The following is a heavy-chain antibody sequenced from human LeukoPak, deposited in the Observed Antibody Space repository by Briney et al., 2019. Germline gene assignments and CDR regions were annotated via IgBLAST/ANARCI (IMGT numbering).Heavy chain of an antibody. CDR3: ARAAAAADYYMDV. CDR2: IKQDGSEK. CDR1: GFTFSSYW. V-gene: IGHV3-7*01. D-gene: IGHD6-13*01. J-gene: IGHJ6*03. Sequence: QTGGSLRLSCAASGFTFSSYWMSWVRQAPGKGLEWVANIKQDGSEKYYVDSVKGRFTISRDNAKNSLYLQMNSLRAEDTAVYYCARAAAAADYYMDVWGKGTTVTVSS.